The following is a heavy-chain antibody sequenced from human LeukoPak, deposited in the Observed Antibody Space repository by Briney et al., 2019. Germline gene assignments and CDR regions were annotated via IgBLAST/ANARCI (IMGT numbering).Heavy chain of an antibody. V-gene: IGHV1-2*02. Sequence: ASVKVSCKASGYSFTGYYMHWVRQAPGQGLEWMGWINANSGGTQYAQKFLGRFTMTRDTSISTAYMELTRLRSDDTAVYYCARDGYCSGGTCPDLDYWGQGTLVTVSS. J-gene: IGHJ4*02. CDR1: GYSFTGYY. CDR2: INANSGGT. D-gene: IGHD2-15*01. CDR3: ARDGYCSGGTCPDLDY.